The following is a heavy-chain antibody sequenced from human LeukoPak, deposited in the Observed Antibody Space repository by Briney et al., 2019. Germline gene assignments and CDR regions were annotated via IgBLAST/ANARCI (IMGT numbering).Heavy chain of an antibody. CDR2: INANTENT. Sequence: ASVKVSCKASGYTFTKYAMNWLRQAPGQGLEWMGWINANTENTTYAQGFTGRLAFSLDTSISTAYLQISRLAADDTAVYYCARTRYCDSTSCLGGRGAFDMWGEGTMVTVSS. CDR1: GYTFTKYA. D-gene: IGHD2-2*01. CDR3: ARTRYCDSTSCLGGRGAFDM. V-gene: IGHV7-4-1*02. J-gene: IGHJ3*02.